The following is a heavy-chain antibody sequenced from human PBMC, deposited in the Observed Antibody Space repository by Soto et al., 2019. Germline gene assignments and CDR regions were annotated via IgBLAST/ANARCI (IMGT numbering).Heavy chain of an antibody. CDR1: GVSITNYY. Sequence: SETLSLTCSVSGVSITNYYWTWIRLPPGKGLEWIGYVYHTGNTFYNPSLKSRVTISLDTPKNQVSLSLRSVTAADTPVYYCAREQYNWKLWGQGTLVTVSS. CDR3: AREQYNWKL. V-gene: IGHV4-59*01. J-gene: IGHJ4*02. CDR2: VYHTGNT. D-gene: IGHD1-20*01.